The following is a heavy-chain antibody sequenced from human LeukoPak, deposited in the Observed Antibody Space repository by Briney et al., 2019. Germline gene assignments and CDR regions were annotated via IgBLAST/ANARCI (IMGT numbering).Heavy chain of an antibody. V-gene: IGHV4-59*01. Sequence: SETLSLTCTVSGGSISSYYWSWIRQPPGKGLEWIGYIYYSGSTNYNPSLKSRVTISVDTSKNQFSLKLSSVTAADTAVYYCARGATVTTFYAFDIWGQGTMVTVSS. CDR2: IYYSGST. D-gene: IGHD4-17*01. CDR3: ARGATVTTFYAFDI. CDR1: GGSISSYY. J-gene: IGHJ3*02.